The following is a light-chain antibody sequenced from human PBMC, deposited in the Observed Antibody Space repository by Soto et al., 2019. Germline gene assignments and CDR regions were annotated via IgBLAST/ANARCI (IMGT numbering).Light chain of an antibody. Sequence: QSALTQPASVSGSPGQSITISCTGTSSDVGGYNYVSWYQQHPGKAPKLMIYDVTNRPSGVSNRFSGSKSGDTASLTISGLQAEDEAEYYCSSYTTSSTLYVVFGGGTKLTAL. J-gene: IGLJ2*01. CDR1: SSDVGGYNY. V-gene: IGLV2-14*01. CDR2: DVT. CDR3: SSYTTSSTLYVV.